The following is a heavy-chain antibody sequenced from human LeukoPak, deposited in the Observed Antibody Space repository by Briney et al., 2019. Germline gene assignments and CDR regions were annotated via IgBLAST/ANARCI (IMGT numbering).Heavy chain of an antibody. D-gene: IGHD2-2*02. CDR1: GGSISSSNW. CDR2: IYHSGST. V-gene: IGHV4-4*02. CDR3: ARTLDTPGAFDI. J-gene: IGHJ3*02. Sequence: TSGTLSLTCAVSGGSISSSNWWSWVRQPPGKGLEWIGEIYHSGSTNYNPSLKSRVTISVNKSKNQFSLKLSSVTAADTAVYYCARTLDTPGAFDIWGQGTMVTVSS.